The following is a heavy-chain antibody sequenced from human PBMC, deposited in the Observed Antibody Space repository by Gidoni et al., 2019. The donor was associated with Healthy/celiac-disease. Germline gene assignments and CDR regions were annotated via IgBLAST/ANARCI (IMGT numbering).Heavy chain of an antibody. CDR1: GFPFSSYD. CDR2: IGTAGDT. Sequence: EVQLVESEGGLVQPGGSLRLSCPASGFPFSSYDMHWVRQATGKGLEWVSAIGTAGDTYYPGSVKGRFTISRENAKNSLYLQMNSLRAGDTAVYYCARAVGGDILTGYYDLWGQGTLVTVSS. D-gene: IGHD3-9*01. J-gene: IGHJ4*02. V-gene: IGHV3-13*04. CDR3: ARAVGGDILTGYYDL.